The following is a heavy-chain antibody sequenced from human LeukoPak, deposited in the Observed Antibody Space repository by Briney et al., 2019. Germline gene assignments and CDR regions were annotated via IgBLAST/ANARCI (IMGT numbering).Heavy chain of an antibody. CDR3: ASGRDGYKNY. J-gene: IGHJ4*02. D-gene: IGHD5-24*01. CDR2: IYTSGST. Sequence: RASETLSLTCTVSGGSISSYYWSWIRQPPGKGLEWIGRIYTSGSTNYNPSLKSRVTMSVDTSKNQFSLKLSSVTAADTAVYYCASGRDGYKNYWGQGTLVTVSS. CDR1: GGSISSYY. V-gene: IGHV4-4*07.